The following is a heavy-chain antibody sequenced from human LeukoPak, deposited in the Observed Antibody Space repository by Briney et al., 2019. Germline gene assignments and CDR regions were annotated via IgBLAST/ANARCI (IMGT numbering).Heavy chain of an antibody. CDR3: AKVHRFSEWDGGHDY. CDR2: ISGSGGGT. Sequence: GGSLRLSCAASGFTFSSYAMTWVRQAPGKGLEWVSSISGSGGGTYYGDSVRGRFTISRDNSENILYLQMNSLRADDTAVYYCAKVHRFSEWDGGHDYWGQGILVAVSS. V-gene: IGHV3-23*01. J-gene: IGHJ4*02. D-gene: IGHD3-3*01. CDR1: GFTFSSYA.